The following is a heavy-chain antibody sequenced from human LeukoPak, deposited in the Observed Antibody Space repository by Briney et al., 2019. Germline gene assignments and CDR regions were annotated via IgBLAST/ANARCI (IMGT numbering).Heavy chain of an antibody. V-gene: IGHV1-69*04. D-gene: IGHD3-3*01. Sequence: SVKVSCKASGGTFSSYAISWVRQAPGQGLEWMGRIIPILGIANYAQNFQARVTMTEDTPTDTAYMELSSLRSDDTAVYYCATIVGSYSDSWSGFDAFDVWGQGTMVTVSS. J-gene: IGHJ3*01. CDR3: ATIVGSYSDSWSGFDAFDV. CDR1: GGTFSSYA. CDR2: IIPILGIA.